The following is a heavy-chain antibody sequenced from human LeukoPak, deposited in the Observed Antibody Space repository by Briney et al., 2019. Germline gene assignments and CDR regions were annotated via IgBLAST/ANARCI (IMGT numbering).Heavy chain of an antibody. Sequence: SQTLSLTCTVSGGSISSGGYYWSWIRQHPGKGLEWIGYIYYSGSTYYNPSLKSRVTISVDTSKNQFSLKLSSVTAADTAVYYCARDRPRYCSSTSCYEGGMDAFDIWGQGTMVTVSS. V-gene: IGHV4-31*03. CDR2: IYYSGST. J-gene: IGHJ3*02. CDR1: GGSISSGGYY. CDR3: ARDRPRYCSSTSCYEGGMDAFDI. D-gene: IGHD2-2*01.